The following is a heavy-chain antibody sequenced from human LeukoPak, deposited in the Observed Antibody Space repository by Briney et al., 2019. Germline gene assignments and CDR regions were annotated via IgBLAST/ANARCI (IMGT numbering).Heavy chain of an antibody. CDR1: GYTFTSYY. CDR3: ARSIAAAAGWFDP. V-gene: IGHV1-46*01. CDR2: INPSGGST. D-gene: IGHD6-13*01. J-gene: IGHJ5*02. Sequence: GASVKVSCKASGYTFTSYYMHWVRQAPGQGLEWMGIINPSGGSTSYAQKFQGRVTMIRDTSTSTVYMELSSLRSEDTAVYYCARSIAAAAGWFDPWGQGTLVTVSS.